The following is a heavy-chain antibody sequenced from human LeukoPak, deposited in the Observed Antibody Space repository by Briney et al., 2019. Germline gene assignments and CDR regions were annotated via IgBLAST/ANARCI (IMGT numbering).Heavy chain of an antibody. CDR1: GYTFTSYY. CDR2: INPSGDST. Sequence: ASVKVSCKAFGYTFTSYYMHWVRQAPGQGLEWMGIINPSGDSTSYAQKFQGRVTMTRDTSTSTVCMELSSLRSEDTAVYYCAAASDRSYYYMDVWGKGTTVTV. V-gene: IGHV1-46*01. CDR3: AAASDRSYYYMDV. D-gene: IGHD3-22*01. J-gene: IGHJ6*03.